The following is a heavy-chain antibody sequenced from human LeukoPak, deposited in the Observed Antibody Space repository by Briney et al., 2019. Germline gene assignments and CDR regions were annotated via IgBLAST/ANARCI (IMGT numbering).Heavy chain of an antibody. D-gene: IGHD1-26*01. CDR2: ISESSSHT. CDR3: AAREWELLYYFDY. V-gene: IGHV3-21*04. J-gene: IGHJ4*02. CDR1: GFTFSGYS. Sequence: TGGSLRLSCEASGFTFSGYSMNWVRQAPGKGLEWVSYISESSSHTYNADSVKGRFTISRDNAKNSLYLQMNSLRAEDTAVYYCAAREWELLYYFDYWGQGTLVTVSS.